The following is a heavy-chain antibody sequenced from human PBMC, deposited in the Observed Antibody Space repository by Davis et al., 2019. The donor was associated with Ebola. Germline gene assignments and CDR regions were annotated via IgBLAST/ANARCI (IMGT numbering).Heavy chain of an antibody. V-gene: IGHV4-61*08. CDR3: ARVGDFQGVY. Sequence: PSETLSLTCSVSGGAVSSGGYFWAWIRQPPGKGLEWIGYIYSSGGTSLSPSLVSRVTILRDTSKNQFYLNLRFLTAADTAVYYCARVGDFQGVYWGQGALVTVSS. J-gene: IGHJ4*02. CDR1: GGAVSSGGYF. D-gene: IGHD2-8*01. CDR2: IYSSGGT.